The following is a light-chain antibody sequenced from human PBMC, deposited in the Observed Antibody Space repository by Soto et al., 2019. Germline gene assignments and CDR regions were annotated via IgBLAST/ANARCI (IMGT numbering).Light chain of an antibody. J-gene: IGLJ1*01. V-gene: IGLV1-44*01. CDR3: AAWDDSLNGQV. Sequence: QSALTQPPSASGTPGQRVTIFCSGSSSNIGSNTVNWYQQLPGTAPKLLIYSNNQRPSGVPDRFSGSKSGTSASLAISGLQSEDEADYYCAAWDDSLNGQVFGTGTKVTVL. CDR2: SNN. CDR1: SSNIGSNT.